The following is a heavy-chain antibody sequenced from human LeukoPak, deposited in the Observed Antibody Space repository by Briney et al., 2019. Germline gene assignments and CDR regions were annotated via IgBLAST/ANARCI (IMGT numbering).Heavy chain of an antibody. D-gene: IGHD1-20*01. J-gene: IGHJ5*02. CDR2: IYTSGST. V-gene: IGHV4-4*07. CDR3: ARVNWNDYWFDP. CDR1: GGSISSSY. Sequence: PSETLSLTCTVSGGSISSSYWSWIRQPAGKGLEWIGRIYTSGSTYYNPSLKSRVTISVDWSKNQFSLKLSSVTAADTAVYYCARVNWNDYWFDPWGQGTLVTVSS.